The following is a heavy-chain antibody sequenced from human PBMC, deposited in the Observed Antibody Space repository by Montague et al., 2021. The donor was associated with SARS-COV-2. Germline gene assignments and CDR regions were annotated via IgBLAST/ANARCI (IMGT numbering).Heavy chain of an antibody. D-gene: IGHD6-6*01. V-gene: IGHV4-38-2*02. CDR3: ARFSIASDPDGASYGMDV. Sequence: SETLSLTCTVSGYSISSGDYWGWIRQPPGKGLEWVGRIYSNGNTYYNPSLKSRVTISVDTSKNQFYLKLRSVTAADTAVYYCARFSIASDPDGASYGMDVWGQGTTVTVSS. CDR2: IYSNGNT. J-gene: IGHJ6*02. CDR1: GYSISSGDY.